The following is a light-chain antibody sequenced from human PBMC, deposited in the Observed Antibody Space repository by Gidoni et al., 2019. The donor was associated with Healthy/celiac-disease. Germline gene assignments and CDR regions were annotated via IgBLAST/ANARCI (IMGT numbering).Light chain of an antibody. CDR1: QGISSY. CDR3: QQLNSYPRT. J-gene: IGKJ1*01. CDR2: AAS. Sequence: DIQLTQSPSFLSASVGDRVTITCWASQGISSYLAWYQQKPGKAPNLLIYAASTLQSGVPSRLIGSGSGTEFSLTISSLQPEDFSTYYCQQLNSYPRTFGQGTKVEIK. V-gene: IGKV1-9*01.